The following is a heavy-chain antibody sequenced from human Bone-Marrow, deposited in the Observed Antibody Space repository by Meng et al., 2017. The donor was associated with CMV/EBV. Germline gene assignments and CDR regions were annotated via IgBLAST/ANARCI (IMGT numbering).Heavy chain of an antibody. J-gene: IGHJ6*02. V-gene: IGHV4-39*07. CDR1: GDSIISSSYY. Sequence: SETLSLTCTVSGDSIISSSYYWGWIRQPPVKGLEWIGSIYYSGSTYYNPSLKSRVTISVDTSKNQFSLNLNSVTAADTAVYYCARERDSTMDKYSYHYAMDVWGQGTTVTVSS. D-gene: IGHD5-18*01. CDR3: ARERDSTMDKYSYHYAMDV. CDR2: IYYSGST.